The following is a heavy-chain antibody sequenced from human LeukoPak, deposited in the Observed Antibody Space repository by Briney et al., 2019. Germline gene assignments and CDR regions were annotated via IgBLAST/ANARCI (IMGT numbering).Heavy chain of an antibody. J-gene: IGHJ4*02. CDR1: GFTFSSYG. CDR2: IRYDGSNK. V-gene: IGHV3-30*02. Sequence: GGSLRLYCAASGFTFSSYGMHWVRQAPGKGLEWVAFIRYDGSNKYYADSVKGRFTISRDNSKNTLYLQMNSLRAEDTAVYYCAEVGWLRNYFDSWGQGTLVTVSS. CDR3: AEVGWLRNYFDS. D-gene: IGHD5-12*01.